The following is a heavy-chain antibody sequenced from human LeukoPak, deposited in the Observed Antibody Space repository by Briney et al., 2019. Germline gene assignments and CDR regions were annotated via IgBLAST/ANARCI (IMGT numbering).Heavy chain of an antibody. Sequence: GASVKVSCKASGYTFTSYGISWVRQAPGQGPEWMGWISAYNGNTNYAQKFQGRVTMTRDTSISTAYMELSRLRSDDTAVYYCARDPLGYCSSTSCSDYWGQGTLVTVSS. J-gene: IGHJ4*02. CDR3: ARDPLGYCSSTSCSDY. D-gene: IGHD2-2*01. CDR2: ISAYNGNT. CDR1: GYTFTSYG. V-gene: IGHV1-18*01.